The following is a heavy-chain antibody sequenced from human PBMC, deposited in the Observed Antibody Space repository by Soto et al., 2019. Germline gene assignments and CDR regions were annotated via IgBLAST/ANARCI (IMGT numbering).Heavy chain of an antibody. V-gene: IGHV1-2*02. D-gene: IGHD2-21*01. CDR2: INPNSGGA. CDR3: ARANSIRPYFYNMDV. CDR1: GYSFTAFY. Sequence: QVQLVQYGAEVEKPGASVKVSCKAAGYSFTAFYIHWVRQARGQGFEWLGWINPNSGGAYYSQKFRARVTLTRDTSISTAYMELTGLSSDDTAVYYCARANSIRPYFYNMDVWGQGTTVTVSS. J-gene: IGHJ6*03.